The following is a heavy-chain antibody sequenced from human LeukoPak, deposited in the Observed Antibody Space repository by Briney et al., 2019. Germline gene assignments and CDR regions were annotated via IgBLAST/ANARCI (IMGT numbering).Heavy chain of an antibody. J-gene: IGHJ5*02. V-gene: IGHV1-8*03. Sequence: ASVKVSCKASGYTFTSYDINWVRQATGQGLEWMGWMNPNSGNTGYAQKFQGRVTITRNTSISTAYMELSSLRSEDTAVYYCARVAGYYYDSSGNYYTYNWFDPWGQGTLVTVSS. CDR1: GYTFTSYD. CDR3: ARVAGYYYDSSGNYYTYNWFDP. D-gene: IGHD3-22*01. CDR2: MNPNSGNT.